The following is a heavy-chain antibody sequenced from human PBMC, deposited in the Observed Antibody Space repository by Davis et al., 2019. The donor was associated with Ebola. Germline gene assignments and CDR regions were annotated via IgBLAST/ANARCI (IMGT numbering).Heavy chain of an antibody. J-gene: IGHJ4*02. CDR2: IKQDESEK. CDR3: ARMADCGGDCLYYFDY. Sequence: GESLKISCAASGFTFSSYWMSWVRQASGKGLEWVANIKQDESEKYYVDSVKGRFTISRDNAKNSLYLHMNSLRAEDTAVYYCARMADCGGDCLYYFDYWGQGNLVTVSS. D-gene: IGHD2-21*02. V-gene: IGHV3-7*03. CDR1: GFTFSSYW.